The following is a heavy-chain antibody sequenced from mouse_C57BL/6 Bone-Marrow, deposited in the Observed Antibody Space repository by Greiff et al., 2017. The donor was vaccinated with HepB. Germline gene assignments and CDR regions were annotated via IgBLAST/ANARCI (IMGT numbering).Heavy chain of an antibody. CDR2: ISDGGSYT. D-gene: IGHD2-1*01. CDR3: AWIYSNAMDY. V-gene: IGHV5-4*03. Sequence: EVKLEESGGGLVKPGGSLKLSCAASGFTFSSYAMSWVRQTPEKRLEWVATISDGGSYTYYPDNVKGRFTISRDNAKNNLYLQMSHLKSEDTAMYYCAWIYSNAMDYWGQGTSVTVSS. J-gene: IGHJ4*01. CDR1: GFTFSSYA.